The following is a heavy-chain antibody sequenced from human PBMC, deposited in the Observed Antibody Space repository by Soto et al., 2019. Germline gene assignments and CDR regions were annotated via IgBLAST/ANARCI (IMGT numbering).Heavy chain of an antibody. CDR1: GDTFTSHW. Sequence: PGESLKISCKGSGDTFTSHWIAWVRQMPGKGLELMGLIYPGDSDARYSPPFAGQVTISVDKSITTAYLHWSSLEPSDSAVYYCARQGDMAATPADAFDIWGQGTLVTVSS. J-gene: IGHJ3*02. CDR3: ARQGDMAATPADAFDI. D-gene: IGHD6-19*01. V-gene: IGHV5-51*01. CDR2: IYPGDSDA.